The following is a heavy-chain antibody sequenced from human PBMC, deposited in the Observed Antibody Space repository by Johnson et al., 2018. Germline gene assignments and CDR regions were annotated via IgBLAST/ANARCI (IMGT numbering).Heavy chain of an antibody. CDR3: ARAGGLSPERRAEYFQH. CDR2: ISSSGSTI. D-gene: IGHD1-14*01. V-gene: IGHV3-48*04. Sequence: EVQLVESGGGVVQPGRSLRLSCAASGFTFGSYAMHWVRQAPGKGLEWVSYISSSGSTIYYADSVKGRFTISRDNAKNSLYLQMKSLRAEDTAVDYWARAGGLSPERRAEYFQHWGQGTLVTVSS. CDR1: GFTFGSYA. J-gene: IGHJ1*01.